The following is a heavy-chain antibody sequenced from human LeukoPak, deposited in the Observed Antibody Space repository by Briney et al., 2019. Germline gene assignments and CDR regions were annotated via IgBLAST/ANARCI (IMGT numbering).Heavy chain of an antibody. V-gene: IGHV3-9*01. CDR2: ISWNSGSI. CDR1: GFTFDDYA. Sequence: PGGSLRLSCAASGFTFDDYAMHWVRQAPGKGLEWVSGISWNSGSIGYADSVKGRFTISRDNAKNSLYLQMNSLRAEDTAVYYCARGGSSWYPTADYWGQGTLVTVSS. J-gene: IGHJ4*02. CDR3: ARGGSSWYPTADY. D-gene: IGHD6-13*01.